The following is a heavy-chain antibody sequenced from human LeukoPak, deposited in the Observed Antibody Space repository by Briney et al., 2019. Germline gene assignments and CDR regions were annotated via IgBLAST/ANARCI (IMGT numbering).Heavy chain of an antibody. V-gene: IGHV3-21*01. D-gene: IGHD3-10*01. J-gene: IGHJ4*02. CDR1: GFTFSSYA. Sequence: GGSLRLSCAASGFTFSSYAMSWVRQAPGKGLEWVSSISSSSSYIYYADSVKGRFAISRDNAKNSLYLQMNSLRAEDTAVYYCARFYYGSGNFDYWGQGTLVTVSS. CDR3: ARFYYGSGNFDY. CDR2: ISSSSSYI.